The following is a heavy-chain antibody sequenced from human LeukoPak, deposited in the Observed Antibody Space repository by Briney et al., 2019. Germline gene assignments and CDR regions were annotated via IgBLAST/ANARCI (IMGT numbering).Heavy chain of an antibody. Sequence: GGSLRLSCAASGFTFSSYAMSWVRQAPGKGLEWVSAISGSGGSTYYADSVKGRFTISRDNSKNTLYLQMNSLRAEDTAVYYCARGEVVSDAFDVWGQGTMVTVSS. CDR1: GFTFSSYA. J-gene: IGHJ3*01. V-gene: IGHV3-23*01. CDR3: ARGEVVSDAFDV. CDR2: ISGSGGST. D-gene: IGHD2/OR15-2a*01.